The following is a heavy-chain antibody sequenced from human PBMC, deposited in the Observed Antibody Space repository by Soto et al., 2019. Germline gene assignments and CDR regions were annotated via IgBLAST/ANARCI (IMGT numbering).Heavy chain of an antibody. V-gene: IGHV3-64D*06. CDR1: GFTFSQFC. J-gene: IGHJ5*02. CDR3: VKCGGNKEISFAKNWCDP. CDR2: ISSDGGTT. D-gene: IGHD3-16*01. Sequence: QTGGSLRLSCSASGFTFSQFCMKWVRQAPGKGLGYVSVISSDGGTTYYADSVKGRFSISRDNSRGTLLLQMSSLRLEDSGIYYCVKCGGNKEISFAKNWCDPRGQGTLVTFSS.